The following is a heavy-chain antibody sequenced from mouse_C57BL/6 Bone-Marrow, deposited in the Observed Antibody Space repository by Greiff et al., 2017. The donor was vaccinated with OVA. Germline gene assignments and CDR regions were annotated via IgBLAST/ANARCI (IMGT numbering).Heavy chain of an antibody. D-gene: IGHD1-1*01. J-gene: IGHJ4*01. CDR3: TNHYGSSYAMDY. CDR1: GFNIKDDY. CDR2: IDPENGDT. Sequence: VQLKESGAELVRPGASVKLSCTASGFNIKDDYMHWVKQRPEQGLEWIGWIDPENGDTEYASKFQGKATITADTSSNTAYLQLSSLTSEDTAVYYCTNHYGSSYAMDYWGQGTSVTVSS. V-gene: IGHV14-4*01.